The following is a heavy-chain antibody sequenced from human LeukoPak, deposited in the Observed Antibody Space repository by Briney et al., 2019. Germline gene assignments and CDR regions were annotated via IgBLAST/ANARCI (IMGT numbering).Heavy chain of an antibody. J-gene: IGHJ3*02. CDR3: ASAVYGSGSRHDAFDI. Sequence: PGGSLRLSCAASGFTFSSSAMSWVSQAPGKGLEWVANIKQDGSEKYYVDSVKGRFTISRDNAKNSLYLQMNSLRAEDTAVYYCASAVYGSGSRHDAFDIWGQGTMVTVSS. V-gene: IGHV3-7*01. D-gene: IGHD3-10*01. CDR2: IKQDGSEK. CDR1: GFTFSSSA.